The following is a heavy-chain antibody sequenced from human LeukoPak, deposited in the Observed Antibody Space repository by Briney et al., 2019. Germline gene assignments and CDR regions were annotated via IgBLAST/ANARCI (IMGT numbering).Heavy chain of an antibody. CDR3: EVIVVVPAATFDY. Sequence: ASVKVSCKASGGTFSSYAISWVRQAPGQGLEWMGGIIPIFGTANYAQKFQGRVMITADESTSTAYMELSSLRSEDTAVYYCEVIVVVPAATFDYWGQGTLVTVSS. D-gene: IGHD2-2*01. CDR1: GGTFSSYA. V-gene: IGHV1-69*13. CDR2: IIPIFGTA. J-gene: IGHJ4*02.